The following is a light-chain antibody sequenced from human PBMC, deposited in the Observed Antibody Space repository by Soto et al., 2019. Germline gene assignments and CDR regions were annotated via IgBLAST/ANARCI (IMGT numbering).Light chain of an antibody. CDR1: SSNIGSNY. V-gene: IGLV1-47*01. Sequence: QSVLTQPPSASGTPGQRVTISGSGSSSNIGSNYVYWYQQLPGTAPKLLIYRNNQRPSGVPARFSASKSGTSASLAISGLRSEDEADYYCAAWDDTVSGPLFGGGTKVTVL. CDR3: AAWDDTVSGPL. CDR2: RNN. J-gene: IGLJ2*01.